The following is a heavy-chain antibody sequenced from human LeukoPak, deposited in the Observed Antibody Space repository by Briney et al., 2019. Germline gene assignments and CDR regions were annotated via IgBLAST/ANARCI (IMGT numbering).Heavy chain of an antibody. V-gene: IGHV1-2*02. CDR1: GYTFTGYY. Sequence: GASVKVSCKASGYTFTGYYMHWVRQAPGQGVEWMGWINPNSGGTNYAQKFQGRVTMTRDTSISTAYMELSRLRSDDTAVYYCARVTQVYCSGGSCYSTGYNWFDPWGQGTLVTVSS. CDR3: ARVTQVYCSGGSCYSTGYNWFDP. J-gene: IGHJ5*02. D-gene: IGHD2-15*01. CDR2: INPNSGGT.